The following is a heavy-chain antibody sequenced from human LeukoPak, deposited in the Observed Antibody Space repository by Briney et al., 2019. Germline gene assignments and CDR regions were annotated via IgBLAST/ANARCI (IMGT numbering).Heavy chain of an antibody. CDR3: ARDGGWTIFGSHYYMDV. V-gene: IGHV1-69*05. J-gene: IGHJ6*03. D-gene: IGHD3-3*01. CDR2: IIPIFGTA. CDR1: GGTFSSYA. Sequence: SVKVSCKASGGTFSSYAISWVRQAPGQGLEWMGGIIPIFGTANYAQKFQGRVTITTDESTSTAYMELGSLRSEDTAVYYCARDGGWTIFGSHYYMDVWGKGTTVTVSS.